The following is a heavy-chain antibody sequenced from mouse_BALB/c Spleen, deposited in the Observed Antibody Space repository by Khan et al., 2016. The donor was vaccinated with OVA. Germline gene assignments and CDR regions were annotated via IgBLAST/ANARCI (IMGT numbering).Heavy chain of an antibody. Sequence: EVQLQESGPGLVKPSQSLSLTCTVTGYSITSGYAWNWIRQFPGNKLEWMGYISYSGVTSYTPSLKSQISITRDTSNNQFFLQLNSVTTEDTATYYCARGNYNGYYFDYWGQGTTLTVSS. CDR2: ISYSGVT. J-gene: IGHJ2*01. CDR1: GYSITSGYA. D-gene: IGHD1-1*01. V-gene: IGHV3-2*02. CDR3: ARGNYNGYYFDY.